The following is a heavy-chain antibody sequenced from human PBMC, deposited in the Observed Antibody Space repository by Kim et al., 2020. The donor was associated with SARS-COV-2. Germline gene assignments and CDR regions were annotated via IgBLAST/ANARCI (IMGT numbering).Heavy chain of an antibody. Sequence: GGSLRLSCAASGFPFSSHWLSWVRQAPGKGLEWLANINQHGSETNYVDSLRGRFTISRDNAKDTLYLQMDSLRADDTAVYYCSTYGSGTYYSFEFWGQGT. V-gene: IGHV3-7*01. D-gene: IGHD3-10*01. CDR2: INQHGSET. J-gene: IGHJ4*02. CDR1: GFPFSSHW. CDR3: STYGSGTYYSFEF.